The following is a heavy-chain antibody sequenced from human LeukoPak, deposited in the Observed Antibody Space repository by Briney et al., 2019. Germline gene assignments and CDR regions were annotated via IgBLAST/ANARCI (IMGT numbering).Heavy chain of an antibody. CDR1: GGSISSYY. V-gene: IGHV4-4*09. Sequence: PSETLSLTCTVSGGSISSYYWSWIRQPPGKGLEWIGYIYTSGSTNYNPSLKSRVTISVDTSKNQFSLKLSSVTAADTAVYYCARRGDYSSSWSYYFDYWGQGTLVTVSS. J-gene: IGHJ4*02. D-gene: IGHD6-13*01. CDR2: IYTSGST. CDR3: ARRGDYSSSWSYYFDY.